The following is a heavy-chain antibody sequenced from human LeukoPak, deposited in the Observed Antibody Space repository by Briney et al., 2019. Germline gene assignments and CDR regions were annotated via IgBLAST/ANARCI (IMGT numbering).Heavy chain of an antibody. D-gene: IGHD1-26*01. CDR1: GGSISSSSDY. J-gene: IGHJ4*02. CDR3: ARGAVSVGATSHHRDFDY. CDR2: IYYHENT. Sequence: PSETLSLTCTVSGGSISSSSDYWGWIRQAPGKGLEWIGSIYYHENTYYNSSLKSRVTISVDTSKNQFSLKLSSVTAADTAVYYCARGAVSVGATSHHRDFDYWGQGTLVTVSS. V-gene: IGHV4-39*01.